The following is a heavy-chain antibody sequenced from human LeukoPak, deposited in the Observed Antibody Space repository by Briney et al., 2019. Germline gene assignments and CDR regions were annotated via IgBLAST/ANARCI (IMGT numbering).Heavy chain of an antibody. J-gene: IGHJ4*02. CDR2: IYYSGST. Sequence: SETLSLTCTVSGGSISSYYWSWIRQPPGKGLEWIGYIYYSGSTNYNPSLKSRVTMSVDTSKNQFSLKLSSVTAADTAVYYCARVYCSGGSCYSGYFDYWGQGTLVTVSS. V-gene: IGHV4-59*12. CDR3: ARVYCSGGSCYSGYFDY. CDR1: GGSISSYY. D-gene: IGHD2-15*01.